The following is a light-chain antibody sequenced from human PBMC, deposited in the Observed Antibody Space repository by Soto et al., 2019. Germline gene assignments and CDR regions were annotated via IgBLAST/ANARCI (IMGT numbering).Light chain of an antibody. Sequence: IKMTQSPSSLSDSVGDRVTIPCRAVRGFGNYLACYQQKPGKVPKLLICAASTLQSGVPSRFSGSGSGTDFTLTISSLQPEDVATYYCQKYNSAPLTFGGGTKVEIK. CDR2: AAS. V-gene: IGKV1-27*01. CDR1: RGFGNY. CDR3: QKYNSAPLT. J-gene: IGKJ4*01.